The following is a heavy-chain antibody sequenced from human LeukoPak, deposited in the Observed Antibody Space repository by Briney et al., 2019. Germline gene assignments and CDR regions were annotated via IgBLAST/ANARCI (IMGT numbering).Heavy chain of an antibody. D-gene: IGHD3-16*01. CDR1: GFTFSSYE. Sequence: GESLRLSCAASGFTFSSYEMNWVRQAPGKGLEWVSYISSSGSTIYYADSVKGRFIISRDNAKNSLYLQMNSLRAEDTAVYYCARGFGRYDYWGQGTLVTVSS. CDR3: ARGFGRYDY. CDR2: ISSSGSTI. J-gene: IGHJ4*02. V-gene: IGHV3-48*03.